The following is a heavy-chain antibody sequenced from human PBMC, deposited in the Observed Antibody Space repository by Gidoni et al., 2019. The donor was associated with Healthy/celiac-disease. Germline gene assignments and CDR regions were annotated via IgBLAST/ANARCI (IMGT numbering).Heavy chain of an antibody. CDR1: GFTFSSYA. CDR3: AKSQYYDFWSGYYVDY. J-gene: IGHJ4*02. CDR2: ISGSGGST. D-gene: IGHD3-3*01. Sequence: EVQLLESGGGLVQPGGYMRLSCAASGFTFSSYAMSWVPPAPGKGREWVSAISGSGGSTYYADSVKGRFTISRDNSKNTLYLQMNSLRAEDTAVYYCAKSQYYDFWSGYYVDYWGQGTLVTVSS. V-gene: IGHV3-23*01.